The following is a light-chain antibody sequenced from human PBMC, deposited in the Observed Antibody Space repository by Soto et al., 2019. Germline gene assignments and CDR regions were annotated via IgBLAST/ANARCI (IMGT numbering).Light chain of an antibody. Sequence: QSALTQPASVSWSPGQSITISCTGTSSDVGSYNLVSWYQQHPGKAPTVMIYEVIKRPSGVPNRFSGSKSGYTDSLTISGLQAEDEADYHCCSYAGGSTYVFGTGTKLTVL. CDR3: CSYAGGSTYV. CDR1: SSDVGSYNL. J-gene: IGLJ1*01. V-gene: IGLV2-23*02. CDR2: EVI.